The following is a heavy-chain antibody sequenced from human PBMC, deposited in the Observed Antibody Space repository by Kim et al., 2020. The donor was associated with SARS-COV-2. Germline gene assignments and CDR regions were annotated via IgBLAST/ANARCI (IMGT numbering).Heavy chain of an antibody. Sequence: GGSLRLSCAPSGFTFSTYAMHWVRQAPAKGLEWVAVISYDGGNKYYADSVRGRFTISRDNSKNTLYLEMNTLTTEDTAVYYCARAPTPRYGMDVWGQGTTVTVSS. V-gene: IGHV3-30-3*01. CDR3: ARAPTPRYGMDV. CDR1: GFTFSTYA. J-gene: IGHJ6*02. CDR2: ISYDGGNK.